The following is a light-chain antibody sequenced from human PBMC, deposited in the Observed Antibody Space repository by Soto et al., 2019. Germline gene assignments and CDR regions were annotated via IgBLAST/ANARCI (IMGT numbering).Light chain of an antibody. V-gene: IGKV3-20*01. CDR1: QSVSNTN. Sequence: EIVLTQSPGTLSLSPGERATLSCRASQSVSNTNLAWYQQKPGQAPRLLIYGASSRATGIPDRFSGSGSGPDFTLTISRLEPEDFAVYYCQQYYDVPQNFGQGTKVEIK. CDR3: QQYYDVPQN. J-gene: IGKJ1*01. CDR2: GAS.